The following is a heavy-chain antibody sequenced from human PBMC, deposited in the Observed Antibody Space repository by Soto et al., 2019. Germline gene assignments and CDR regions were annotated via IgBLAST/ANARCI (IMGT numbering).Heavy chain of an antibody. CDR2: IVVGSGNT. J-gene: IGHJ4*02. D-gene: IGHD3-22*01. CDR1: GFTFTSSA. V-gene: IGHV1-58*01. Sequence: AVKVSCKASGFTFTSSAVQWVRQARGQRLEWIGWIVVGSGNTNYAQKFQERVTITRDMSTSTAYMELSSLRSEDTAVYYCARDAKKYYHDSSVLGYWGQGTLFTVSS. CDR3: ARDAKKYYHDSSVLGY.